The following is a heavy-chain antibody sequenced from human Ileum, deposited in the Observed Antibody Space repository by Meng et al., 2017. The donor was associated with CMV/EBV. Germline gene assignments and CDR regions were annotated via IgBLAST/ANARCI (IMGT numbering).Heavy chain of an antibody. Sequence: QVQLQESGPGLVKTSETLSLTCYVSGGSISNYYWSWIRQPAGKGLEWIAHIYTSGTTNYNPSLKSRVTMSVDTSRNQFSLKLTSVTAADTAVYYCARNYGSGNWNFFHYWGQETLVTVSS. CDR2: IYTSGTT. J-gene: IGHJ4*02. D-gene: IGHD3-10*01. CDR1: GGSISNYY. CDR3: ARNYGSGNWNFFHY. V-gene: IGHV4-4*07.